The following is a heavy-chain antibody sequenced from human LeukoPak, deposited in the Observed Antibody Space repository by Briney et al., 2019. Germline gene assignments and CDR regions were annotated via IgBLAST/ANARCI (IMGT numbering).Heavy chain of an antibody. V-gene: IGHV4-34*01. D-gene: IGHD3-22*01. CDR3: ARVERLSSSGYYYYYYYMDV. Sequence: KPSETLSLTCAVYGGSFGGYYWSWIRQPPGKGLEWIGEINHSGSTNYNPSLKSRVTISVDTSKNQFSLKLSSVTAADTAVYYCARVERLSSSGYYYYYYYMDVWGKGTTVTVSS. CDR1: GGSFGGYY. CDR2: INHSGST. J-gene: IGHJ6*03.